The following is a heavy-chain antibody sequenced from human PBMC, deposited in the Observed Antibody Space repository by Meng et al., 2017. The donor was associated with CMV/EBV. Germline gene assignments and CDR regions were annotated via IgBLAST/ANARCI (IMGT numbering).Heavy chain of an antibody. Sequence: SGKASGYSFTSYWVGWGRQMPGEGLEWMGIIYPGDSDTRYSPSFQGQVTISADKSISTAYLQWSSLKASDTAIYYCARLGRAEYFQHWGQGTLVTVSS. J-gene: IGHJ1*01. CDR2: IYPGDSDT. D-gene: IGHD3-16*01. CDR1: GYSFTSYW. CDR3: ARLGRAEYFQH. V-gene: IGHV5-51*01.